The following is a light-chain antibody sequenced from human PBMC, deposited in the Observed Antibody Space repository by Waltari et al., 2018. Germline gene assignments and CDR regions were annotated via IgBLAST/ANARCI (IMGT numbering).Light chain of an antibody. Sequence: EIVLTQSPGTLSLSPGERATLSCRASQSVRSTYLAWYQQKPGQAPRLLIYGAFNRATGIPDRFSGSGSGTDFTLTISRLEPEDFAVYYCQHYGSATYTVGQGTKLEIK. V-gene: IGKV3-20*01. CDR1: QSVRSTY. J-gene: IGKJ2*01. CDR3: QHYGSATYT. CDR2: GAF.